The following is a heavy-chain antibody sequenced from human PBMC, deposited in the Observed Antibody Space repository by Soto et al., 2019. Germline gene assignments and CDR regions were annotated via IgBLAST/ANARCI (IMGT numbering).Heavy chain of an antibody. Sequence: GGSLRLSCAASGFTFSSYEMNWVRQAPGKGLEWVSYISSSGTTIYYADSVKGRFTISRDNAKNSLYLKMNSLRVDDTAIYYCARARVVGATDYGMDVWGQGTTVTVSS. CDR3: ARARVVGATDYGMDV. CDR2: ISSSGTTI. V-gene: IGHV3-48*03. D-gene: IGHD1-26*01. J-gene: IGHJ6*02. CDR1: GFTFSSYE.